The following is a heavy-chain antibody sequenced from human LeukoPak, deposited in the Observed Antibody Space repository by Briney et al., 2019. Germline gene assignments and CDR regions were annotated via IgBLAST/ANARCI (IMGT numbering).Heavy chain of an antibody. D-gene: IGHD2-21*02. CDR1: GFTFSSYS. CDR3: ASPAYCGGDCYSVY. Sequence: GGSLRLSCAASGFTFSSYSMNWVRQAPGKGLEWVSSISSTRTYIYYADSVKGRFTISRDNAKNSLFLQMNSLRAEDTAVYYCASPAYCGGDCYSVYWGQGTLVTVSS. J-gene: IGHJ4*02. CDR2: ISSTRTYI. V-gene: IGHV3-21*01.